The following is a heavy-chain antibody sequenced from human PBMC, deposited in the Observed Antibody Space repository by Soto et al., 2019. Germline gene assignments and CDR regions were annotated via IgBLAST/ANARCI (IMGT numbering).Heavy chain of an antibody. V-gene: IGHV4-34*01. CDR2: INHSGST. J-gene: IGHJ5*02. CDR3: ARAYYYIAARPGNWFDP. D-gene: IGHD6-6*01. Sequence: SETLSLTCAVYGGSFSGYYWSWIRQPPGKGLEWIGEINHSGSTNYNPSLKSRVTISVDTSKNQFSLKLSSVTAADMAVYYCARAYYYIAARPGNWFDPWGQGTLVTVSS. CDR1: GGSFSGYY.